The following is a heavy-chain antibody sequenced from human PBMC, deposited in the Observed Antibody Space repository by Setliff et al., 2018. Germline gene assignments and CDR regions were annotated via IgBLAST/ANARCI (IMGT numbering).Heavy chain of an antibody. J-gene: IGHJ3*02. V-gene: IGHV1-69*05. CDR1: GGTFSSYA. Sequence: GASVKVSCKASGGTFSSYAISWVRQAPGQGLEWMGGIIPILRTADYAQKFQGRVTVTTDESTSTAYMELSSLRSEDTAVYYCASSFSSYYDSSGYPLGAFDIWGQGTMVTVSS. CDR2: IIPILRTA. D-gene: IGHD3-22*01. CDR3: ASSFSSYYDSSGYPLGAFDI.